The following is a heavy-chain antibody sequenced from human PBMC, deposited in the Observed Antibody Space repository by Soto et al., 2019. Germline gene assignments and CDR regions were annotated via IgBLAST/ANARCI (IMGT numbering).Heavy chain of an antibody. CDR1: GFTFSSYG. CDR2: ISYDGRST. D-gene: IGHD4-17*01. V-gene: IGHV3-30*18. CDR3: AKGGDHPGNYFDY. J-gene: IGHJ4*02. Sequence: QVQVVESGGGVVQPGRSLRLSCAASGFTFSSYGIHWVRQAPGKGLEWVAVISYDGRSTYYAYSVQGRFTISRDNSKNTLYLQMNSLRAEDKAVYYCAKGGDHPGNYFDYWGQGTLVTVSS.